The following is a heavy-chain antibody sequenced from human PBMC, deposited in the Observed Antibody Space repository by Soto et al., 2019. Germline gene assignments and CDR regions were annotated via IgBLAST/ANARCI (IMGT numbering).Heavy chain of an antibody. J-gene: IGHJ4*02. V-gene: IGHV1-69*02. D-gene: IGHD2-2*01. CDR1: GGTFSSYT. CDR3: ARVPPGYCSSTSCSHYDY. Sequence: QVQLVKSGAEVKKPGSSVNVSCKASGGTFSSYTIGWVRQAPGQGLEWMGRIIPILDIAYYAQKFQDRVTITADKSTGTAYMELSSLRSEDTDVYYCARVPPGYCSSTSCSHYDYWGQGTLVTVSS. CDR2: IIPILDIA.